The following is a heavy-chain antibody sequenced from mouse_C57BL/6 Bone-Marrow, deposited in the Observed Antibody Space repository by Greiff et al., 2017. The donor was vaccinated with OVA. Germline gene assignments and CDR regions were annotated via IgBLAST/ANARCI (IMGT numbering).Heavy chain of an antibody. D-gene: IGHD1-1*01. CDR1: GYTFTSYW. CDR2: INPSNGGT. Sequence: VKLMESGTELVKPGASVKLSCKASGYTFTSYWMHWVKQRPGQGLEWIGNINPSNGGTNYNEKFKSKATLTVDKSSSTAYMQRSSLTSEDSAVYYCARWYYYGMYFDYWGQGTTLTVSS. CDR3: ARWYYYGMYFDY. J-gene: IGHJ2*01. V-gene: IGHV1-53*01.